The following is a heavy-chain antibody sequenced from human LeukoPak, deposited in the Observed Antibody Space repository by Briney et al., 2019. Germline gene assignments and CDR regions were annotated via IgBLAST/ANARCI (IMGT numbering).Heavy chain of an antibody. D-gene: IGHD5-18*01. CDR1: GGSFSGYY. V-gene: IGHV4-34*01. CDR2: INHSGST. Sequence: SETLSLTCAVYGGSFSGYYWSWIRQPPGKGLEWIGEINHSGSTNYNPSLKSRVTISVDTSKNQFSLKLSSVTAADTAVYYCARAAVNVDTAMVSFDYWGQGTTVAVSS. CDR3: ARAAVNVDTAMVSFDY. J-gene: IGHJ4*03.